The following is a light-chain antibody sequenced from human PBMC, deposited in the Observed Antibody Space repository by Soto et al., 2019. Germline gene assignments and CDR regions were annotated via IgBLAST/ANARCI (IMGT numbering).Light chain of an antibody. CDR2: GAS. CDR3: QQFGSSPGFT. J-gene: IGKJ3*01. V-gene: IGKV3-20*01. CDR1: QSINNRY. Sequence: EIVLTQSPGTLSLSPGERATLSCRASQSINNRYLAWYQQKPGQAPRLLIYGASSRATGIPDRFSGSGSGTDFTLTISRLEPEDFGVYYCQQFGSSPGFTFGPGTKVDMK.